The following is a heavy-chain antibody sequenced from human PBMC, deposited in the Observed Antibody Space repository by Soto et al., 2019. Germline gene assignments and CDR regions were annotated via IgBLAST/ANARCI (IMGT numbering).Heavy chain of an antibody. Sequence: EVHLLGCGGGLVNLGGSLRLSCAASGFTFNNYAVSWARQTPGKGLEWVATISASGAYTFYADSVKGRFTISRDNSQNTLFLHMRSLRAGDTATYYCAKEVIAARPYYFDHWGQGTLVTVSS. J-gene: IGHJ4*02. D-gene: IGHD6-6*01. CDR3: AKEVIAARPYYFDH. CDR1: GFTFNNYA. V-gene: IGHV3-23*01. CDR2: ISASGAYT.